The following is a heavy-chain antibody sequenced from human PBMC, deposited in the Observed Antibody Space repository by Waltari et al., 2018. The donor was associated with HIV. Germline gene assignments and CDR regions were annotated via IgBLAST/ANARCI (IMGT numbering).Heavy chain of an antibody. CDR3: ARDQKEQQLASHFDY. Sequence: EVQLVESGGGLVQPGGSLRLSCAASGFTFSCYWIGGARPASGKGLEWVANIKQDGSEKYYVDSVKGRFTISRDNAKNSLYLQMNSLRAEDTAVYYCARDQKEQQLASHFDYWGQGTLVTVSS. CDR2: IKQDGSEK. J-gene: IGHJ4*02. CDR1: GFTFSCYW. D-gene: IGHD6-13*01. V-gene: IGHV3-7*01.